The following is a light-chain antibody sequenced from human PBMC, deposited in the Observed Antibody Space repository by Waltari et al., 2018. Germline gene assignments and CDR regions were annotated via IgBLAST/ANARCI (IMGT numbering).Light chain of an antibody. V-gene: IGKV3-20*01. J-gene: IGKJ1*01. CDR1: QSFSGA. CDR3: QHYLRLPVT. Sequence: ELVLTQSPGTMSLSLGERATGSCRASQSFSGALAWYPQNPGQAPRRLIYGASTRATGIPDRFSGSGSGTDFSLTISRLEPDDLAVYYCQHYLRLPVTFGQGTTVEI. CDR2: GAS.